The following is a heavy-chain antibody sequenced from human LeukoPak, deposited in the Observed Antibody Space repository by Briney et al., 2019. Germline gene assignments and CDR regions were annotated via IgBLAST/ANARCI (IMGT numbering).Heavy chain of an antibody. CDR2: IKQDESEK. CDR3: ARLLVYNSGGEAFDH. D-gene: IGHD1-20*01. J-gene: IGHJ4*02. V-gene: IGHV3-7*01. CDR1: GFSLSSYW. Sequence: GGSLRLSCAASGFSLSSYWMSWVRQAPGKGLEWVANIKQDESEKDYVDSVKGRFTISRDNAKNSLYLQMNSLRAEDTAVYYCARLLVYNSGGEAFDHWGQGTLVTVSS.